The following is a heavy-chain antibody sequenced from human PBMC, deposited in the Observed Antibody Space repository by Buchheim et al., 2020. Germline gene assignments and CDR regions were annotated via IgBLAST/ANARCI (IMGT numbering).Heavy chain of an antibody. V-gene: IGHV3-74*01. CDR1: GFTFSKYW. CDR3: EAPEFDY. CDR2: IKSDGTST. Sequence: EVQLVESGGGLVQPGGSLRLSCAASGFTFSKYWMHWVRQAPGKGLVWVARIKSDGTSTSYADSVKGRFSISRDNAKNTHYLQMNSLRSEDTAVYYCEAPEFDYWGRGTL. J-gene: IGHJ4*02.